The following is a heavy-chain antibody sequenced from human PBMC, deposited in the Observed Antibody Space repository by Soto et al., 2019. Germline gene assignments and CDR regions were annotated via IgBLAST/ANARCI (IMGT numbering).Heavy chain of an antibody. V-gene: IGHV4-39*01. D-gene: IGHD1-7*01. CDR2: IYYSGST. CDR3: ARQDWNYPSDY. Sequence: QLQLQESGPGLVKPSETLSLTCTVSGGSISSSSYYWGWIRQPPGKGLEWIGSIYYSGSTYYNPSLKSRVTISVDTSTNQFSLKLSSVTAAYTAVYYCARQDWNYPSDYWGQGTLVTVSS. CDR1: GGSISSSSYY. J-gene: IGHJ4*02.